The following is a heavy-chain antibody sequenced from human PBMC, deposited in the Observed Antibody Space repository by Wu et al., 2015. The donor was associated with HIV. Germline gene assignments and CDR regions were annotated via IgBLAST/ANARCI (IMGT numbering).Heavy chain of an antibody. D-gene: IGHD1-26*01. V-gene: IGHV1-8*01. J-gene: IGHJ6*02. Sequence: QVRLVQSGAEVKKPGASVKVSCKASGYTFTIYDINWVRQATGQGLEWMGWMNPNSGNTGYAQNFQGRVTMTRNTSISTAYMELSSLRSEDTAVYYCAKANRIVISGIDYYHQYGMDVWGQGTTVTVSS. CDR3: AKANRIVISGIDYYHQYGMDV. CDR1: GYTFTIYD. CDR2: MNPNSGNT.